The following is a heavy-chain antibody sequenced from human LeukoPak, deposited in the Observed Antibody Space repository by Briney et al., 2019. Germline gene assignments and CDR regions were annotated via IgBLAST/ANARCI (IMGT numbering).Heavy chain of an antibody. Sequence: PGRSLRLSCAASGFTFSSYAMHWVRQAPGKGLEWVAVISYDGSNKYYADSVKGRFTISRDNSKNTLYLQMNSLRAEDTAVYYSARAHGGTYYYDSSGYCDYWGQGTLVTVSS. D-gene: IGHD3-22*01. V-gene: IGHV3-30-3*01. CDR2: ISYDGSNK. J-gene: IGHJ4*02. CDR1: GFTFSSYA. CDR3: ARAHGGTYYYDSSGYCDY.